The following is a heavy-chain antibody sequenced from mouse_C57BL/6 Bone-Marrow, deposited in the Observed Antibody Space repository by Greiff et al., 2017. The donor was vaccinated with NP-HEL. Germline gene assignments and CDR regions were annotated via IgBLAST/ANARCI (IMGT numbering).Heavy chain of an antibody. Sequence: EVNLVQSGGGLVQPGGSLKLSCAASGFTFSDYYMYWVRQTPEKRLEWVAYISNGGGSTYYPDNVKGRVTISRDNAKNTLYLQMSRLKSEETAMYYCARHGGYGSSYLFAYWGQGTLVTVSA. CDR1: GFTFSDYY. CDR3: ARHGGYGSSYLFAY. J-gene: IGHJ3*01. D-gene: IGHD1-1*01. CDR2: ISNGGGST. V-gene: IGHV5-12*01.